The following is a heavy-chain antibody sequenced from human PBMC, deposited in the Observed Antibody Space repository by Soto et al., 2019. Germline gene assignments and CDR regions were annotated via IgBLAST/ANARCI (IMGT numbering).Heavy chain of an antibody. CDR2: ISTTSGYI. CDR1: GFTFTSYT. Sequence: GVLRLSCAASGFTFTSYTFNWVRQAPGKGLEWVSCISTTSGYIYYADSVKGRFTFSRDNARNSLYLQMNSLRVEDTAVYYCARKGYGEYGGMDVWGQGTMVTVSS. V-gene: IGHV3-21*01. D-gene: IGHD4-17*01. J-gene: IGHJ6*02. CDR3: ARKGYGEYGGMDV.